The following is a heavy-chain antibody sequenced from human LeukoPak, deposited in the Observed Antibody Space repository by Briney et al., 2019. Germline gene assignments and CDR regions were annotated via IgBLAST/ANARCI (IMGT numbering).Heavy chain of an antibody. CDR3: ARRSPLVVVTAAHYYDY. J-gene: IGHJ4*02. CDR1: GGSISSYF. Sequence: PSETLSLTCTVSGGSISSYFWGWIRQPPGQGLEWIGEVFYNGNTHYNPSLKSRVIISTDTSKNQFSLTLTAVTASDTAIYYCARRSPLVVVTAAHYYDYWGQGTLVTVSS. D-gene: IGHD2-21*02. V-gene: IGHV4-59*04. CDR2: VFYNGNT.